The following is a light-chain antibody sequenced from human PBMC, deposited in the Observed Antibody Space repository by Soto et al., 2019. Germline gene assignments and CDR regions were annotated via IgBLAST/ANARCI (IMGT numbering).Light chain of an antibody. CDR1: LSVSSN. CDR2: GAS. CDR3: LQYDDWRSWT. J-gene: IGKJ1*01. Sequence: EILMTQSPATLSVSPGERATLSCRTSLSVSSNLAWYQQRPGQAPRLLIFGASTRATGVAARFSGSGSGTEFTLPIIGLQSDDFAVYYCLQYDDWRSWTCGPGTKVET. V-gene: IGKV3-15*01.